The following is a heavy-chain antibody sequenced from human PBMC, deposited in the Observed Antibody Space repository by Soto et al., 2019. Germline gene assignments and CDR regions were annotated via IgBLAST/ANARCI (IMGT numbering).Heavy chain of an antibody. CDR3: ARVVVAAPDY. CDR1: GFTCSRYS. CDR2: ISSSSSYI. J-gene: IGHJ4*02. Sequence: WWSLRLSCSASGFTCSRYSMNWFRQAPGKGLEWVSSISSSSSYIYYADSVKGRFTISRDNAKNSLYLQMNSLRAEDTAVYYCARVVVAAPDYWGQGTLVTVSS. D-gene: IGHD2-15*01. V-gene: IGHV3-21*01.